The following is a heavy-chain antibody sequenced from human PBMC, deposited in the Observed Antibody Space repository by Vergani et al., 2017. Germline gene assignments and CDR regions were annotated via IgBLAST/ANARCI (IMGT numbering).Heavy chain of an antibody. CDR2: IYYSGST. Sequence: QVQLQESGPGLVKPSQTLSLTCTVSGGSISSGGYYWSWSRQHPGKGLEWIGYIYYSGSTYYNPALKSRVTISVETSKNQFSLKLSSVTAADTAVYYCARVRMFYWFDPWGQGTLVTVSS. CDR1: GGSISSGGYY. CDR3: ARVRMFYWFDP. D-gene: IGHD2/OR15-2a*01. J-gene: IGHJ5*02. V-gene: IGHV4-31*03.